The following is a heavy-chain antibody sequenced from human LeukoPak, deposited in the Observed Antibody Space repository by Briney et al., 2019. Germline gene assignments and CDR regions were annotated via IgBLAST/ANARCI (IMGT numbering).Heavy chain of an antibody. CDR2: IYYNGST. Sequence: SETLSLTCTVSGGSISSYYWSWIRQPPGKGLEWIGYIYYNGSTNYNPSLKSRVTISVDTSKNQFSLKLSSVTAADTAVYYCASFPHYYDSSGYYHTNVDYWGQGTLVTVSS. V-gene: IGHV4-59*01. CDR3: ASFPHYYDSSGYYHTNVDY. CDR1: GGSISSYY. D-gene: IGHD3-22*01. J-gene: IGHJ4*02.